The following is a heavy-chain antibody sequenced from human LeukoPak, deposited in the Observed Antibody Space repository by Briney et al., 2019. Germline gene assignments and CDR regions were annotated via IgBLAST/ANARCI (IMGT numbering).Heavy chain of an antibody. J-gene: IGHJ6*03. CDR1: GYSISSNYY. D-gene: IGHD2-2*01. V-gene: IGHV4-38-2*01. Sequence: SETLSLTCAVPGYSISSNYYWGWIRQPPGNGLEWIGVIYHRGNTDYNPSLQSRVTTSLDTSKNEFSLKVNSVTAADTAVYYCARSVIVPAIVADYYTYMDVWGRGISVTVSS. CDR2: IYHRGNT. CDR3: ARSVIVPAIVADYYTYMDV.